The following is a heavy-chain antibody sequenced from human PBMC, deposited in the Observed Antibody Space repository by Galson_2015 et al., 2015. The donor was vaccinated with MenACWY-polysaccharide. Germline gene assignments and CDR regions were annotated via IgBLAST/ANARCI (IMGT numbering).Heavy chain of an antibody. V-gene: IGHV4-59*01. CDR1: GDSISSSF. Sequence: ETLSLTCTVSGDSISSSFWNWFRQPPGKGLEWVGWIYYSGSTKYTPSLESRVTISLDASKNKFSLRLSSVTAADTAVYYCARAPRPDKTFGYFDSWGQGILFTVST. D-gene: IGHD3-16*01. J-gene: IGHJ4*02. CDR3: ARAPRPDKTFGYFDS. CDR2: IYYSGST.